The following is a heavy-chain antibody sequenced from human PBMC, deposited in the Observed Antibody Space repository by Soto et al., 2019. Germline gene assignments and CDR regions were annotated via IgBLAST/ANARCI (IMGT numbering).Heavy chain of an antibody. D-gene: IGHD1-26*01. CDR1: GFAFSTYW. Sequence: EVQLVESGGGLVQPGGSLRLSCAASGFAFSTYWMSWVRQAPGQGLEWVATMNPDGSQEYYVDSVKGRFTVSRDNAKKSLDLQMNSLRDEDTAVYYCASGGWETPIWGQGTPVTASS. J-gene: IGHJ4*02. CDR2: MNPDGSQE. CDR3: ASGGWETPI. V-gene: IGHV3-7*03.